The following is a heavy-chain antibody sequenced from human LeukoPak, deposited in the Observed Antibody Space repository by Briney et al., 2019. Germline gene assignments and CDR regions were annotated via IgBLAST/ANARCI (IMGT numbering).Heavy chain of an antibody. Sequence: SETLSLTCTVPGDSISSSSYYYGWIRQPPGKGLEWIGNINYTWRTYYNPSLKSRVNIYVDTSKNQFSLKLSSVTAADTAVYYCARIPSLHIVVVTAIDYWGLGTLVTVSS. J-gene: IGHJ4*02. V-gene: IGHV4-39*01. CDR3: ARIPSLHIVVVTAIDY. D-gene: IGHD2-21*02. CDR2: INYTWRT. CDR1: GDSISSSSYY.